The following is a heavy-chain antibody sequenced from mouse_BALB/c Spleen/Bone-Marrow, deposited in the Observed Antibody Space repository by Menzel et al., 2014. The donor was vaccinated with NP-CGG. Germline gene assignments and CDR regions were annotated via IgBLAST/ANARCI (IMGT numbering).Heavy chain of an antibody. CDR3: ARWGYYYAMDY. J-gene: IGHJ4*01. CDR2: ISSGSSNI. Sequence: EVQLQQSGGGLVQPGGSRKLSCAASGFTFSSFGMHWVRRAPEKGLEWVAYISSGSSNINYEDTVKGRFTISRDNPKNTLFLQMTSLRSEDTAMYYCARWGYYYAMDYWGQGTSVTVSS. V-gene: IGHV5-17*02. CDR1: GFTFSSFG. D-gene: IGHD2-2*01.